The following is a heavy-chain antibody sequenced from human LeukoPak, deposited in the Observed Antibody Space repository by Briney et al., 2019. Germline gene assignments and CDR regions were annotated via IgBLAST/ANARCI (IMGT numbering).Heavy chain of an antibody. CDR3: ARLLSHLNSGYSWYFDL. CDR2: ITSRSDYI. D-gene: IGHD4-23*01. Sequence: GGSLRLSCAASGFTFSSYAINWVRQAPGKGLEWVSSITSRSDYIYYADSVKGRFTISRDNDKESLYLQMNSLRVEDTAVYYCARLLSHLNSGYSWYFDLWGRGTLVTVSS. J-gene: IGHJ2*01. V-gene: IGHV3-21*01. CDR1: GFTFSSYA.